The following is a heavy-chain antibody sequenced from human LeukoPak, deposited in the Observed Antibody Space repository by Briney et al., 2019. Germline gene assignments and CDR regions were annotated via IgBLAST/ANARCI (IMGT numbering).Heavy chain of an antibody. V-gene: IGHV3-48*04. Sequence: GGSLRLSCAASGFTFSSYSMNWVRQAPGKGLEWVSYISSSSTIYYADSVKGRFTISRDNAKNSLYLQMNTLRAEDTAVYYCARVGLNDYGSGTYADYWGQGTLVTVSS. CDR3: ARVGLNDYGSGTYADY. D-gene: IGHD3-10*01. J-gene: IGHJ4*02. CDR2: ISSSSTI. CDR1: GFTFSSYS.